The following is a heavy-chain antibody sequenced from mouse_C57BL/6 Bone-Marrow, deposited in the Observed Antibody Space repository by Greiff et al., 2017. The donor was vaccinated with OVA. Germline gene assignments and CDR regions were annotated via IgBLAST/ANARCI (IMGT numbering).Heavy chain of an antibody. Sequence: QVPLPQSGAELVKPGASVKISCKASGYTFSTYWVNWVKQRPGKGLEWIGQIYPGDGDTNYNGKFKGKATLTADKSSSTAYMQLSSLTSADSAVYFCARGAYWGQGTLVTVSS. CDR1: GYTFSTYW. CDR2: IYPGDGDT. J-gene: IGHJ3*01. CDR3: ARGAY. V-gene: IGHV1-80*01.